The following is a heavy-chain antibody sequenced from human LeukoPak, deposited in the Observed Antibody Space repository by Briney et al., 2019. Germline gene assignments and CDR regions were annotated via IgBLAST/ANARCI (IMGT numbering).Heavy chain of an antibody. Sequence: GGSLRLSCAASGFTVSSNYMSRVRQAPGKELEWVSVIYGGGSTYYADSVKGRFTISRDNSKNTLYLQMNSLRAEDTAVYYCAREGSREFDPWGQGTLVAVSS. CDR3: AREGSREFDP. V-gene: IGHV3-66*01. J-gene: IGHJ5*02. CDR2: IYGGGST. CDR1: GFTVSSNY. D-gene: IGHD3-10*01.